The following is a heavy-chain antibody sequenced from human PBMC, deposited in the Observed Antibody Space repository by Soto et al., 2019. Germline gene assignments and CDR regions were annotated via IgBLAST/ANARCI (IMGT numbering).Heavy chain of an antibody. CDR2: IYYSGST. V-gene: IGHV4-31*03. J-gene: IGHJ4*02. CDR3: ARDSTGSSWYSY. CDR1: GGSISSGGYY. Sequence: SETLSLTCTVSGGSISSGGYYWSWIRQHPGKGLEWIGYIYYSGSTYYNPSLKSRVTISVDTSKNQFSLKLSSVTAADTAVYYCARDSTGSSWYSYWGQGTLVTVSS. D-gene: IGHD6-13*01.